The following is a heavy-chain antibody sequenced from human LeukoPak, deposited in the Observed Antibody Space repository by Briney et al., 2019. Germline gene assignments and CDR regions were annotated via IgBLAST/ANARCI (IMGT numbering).Heavy chain of an antibody. CDR2: ISSSSSYI. V-gene: IGHV3-21*01. J-gene: IGHJ4*02. CDR3: ARGERGCSYGYDY. D-gene: IGHD5-18*01. CDR1: GFTFSSYS. Sequence: GGSLRLSCAASGFTFSSYSMNWVRQAPGKGLEWVSSISSSSSYIYYADSVKGRFTISRDNAKNSLYLQMNSLRAEDTAVYYCARGERGCSYGYDYWGQGTLITVSS.